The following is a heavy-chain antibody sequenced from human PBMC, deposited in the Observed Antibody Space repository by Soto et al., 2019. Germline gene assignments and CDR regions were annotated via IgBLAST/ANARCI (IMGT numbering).Heavy chain of an antibody. CDR3: ARDGPPLYDSGRYYSTEKNWFDP. J-gene: IGHJ5*02. CDR1: GFTFSSSW. Sequence: GGSLRLSCAASGFTFSSSWMAWVRQAPGKGLEWVANIKRDGSENYYVDSVKGRFTISRDNARNSLYLQMNSLRAEDTAVYYCARDGPPLYDSGRYYSTEKNWFDPWGQGTLVT. D-gene: IGHD3-22*01. V-gene: IGHV3-7*04. CDR2: IKRDGSEN.